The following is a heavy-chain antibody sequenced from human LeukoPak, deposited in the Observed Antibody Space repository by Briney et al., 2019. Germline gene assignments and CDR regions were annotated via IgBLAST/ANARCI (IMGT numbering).Heavy chain of an antibody. D-gene: IGHD1-26*01. V-gene: IGHV4-34*01. CDR3: ARREVGTTIDY. J-gene: IGHJ4*02. CDR2: IYHSGST. Sequence: SETLSLTCAVYGGSFSGYYWNWIRQPPGKGLEWIGEIYHSGSTHYNPSLKSRVTISVHKSTNQFSLNLNSVTAADTAVYYCARREVGTTIDYWGQGTLVTVSS. CDR1: GGSFSGYY.